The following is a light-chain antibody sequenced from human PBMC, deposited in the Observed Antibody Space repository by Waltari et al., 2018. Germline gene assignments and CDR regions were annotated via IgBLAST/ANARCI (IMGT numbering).Light chain of an antibody. CDR3: QQSYSTPLT. CDR2: AAS. CDR1: QSIDRY. V-gene: IGKV1-39*01. Sequence: DIQMTQSPSSLSVSVGDRVTITCRASQSIDRYVNWYQQKPGKAPKFLIYAASSLQSGVPSRFSGSGSWTDFTLTISSLQPEDFATYFCQQSYSTPLTFGGGTKVEIK. J-gene: IGKJ4*01.